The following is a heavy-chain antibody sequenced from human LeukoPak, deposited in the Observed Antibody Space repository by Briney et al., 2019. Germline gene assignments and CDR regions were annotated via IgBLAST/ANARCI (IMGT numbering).Heavy chain of an antibody. Sequence: SETLSLTCTVSGCTISSCSYFWGRIPQPPGKGLVWIGSIYYSGSTYYNPFLKSRATISVNSTNNPYTQQRSLVTAANAAVYYGADHYRAAGYFVGPLHYFDYWGQGTLVTVSS. CDR1: GCTISSCSYF. D-gene: IGHD2-15*01. V-gene: IGHV4-39*01. J-gene: IGHJ4*02. CDR2: IYYSGST. CDR3: ADHYRAAGYFVGPLHYFDY.